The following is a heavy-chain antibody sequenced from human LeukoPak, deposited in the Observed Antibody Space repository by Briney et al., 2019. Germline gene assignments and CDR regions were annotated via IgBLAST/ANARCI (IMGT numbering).Heavy chain of an antibody. J-gene: IGHJ4*02. Sequence: GGSLRLSCAVSGFTFRNYWMNWVRQAPGKGLEWVANIKDDGSDKYYVDSVRGRFTVSRDNAKNFLYLQMRGLRVADTAVYYCARGASHWGQGTVVTVSS. CDR2: IKDDGSDK. D-gene: IGHD6-6*01. CDR3: ARGASH. V-gene: IGHV3-7*01. CDR1: GFTFRNYW.